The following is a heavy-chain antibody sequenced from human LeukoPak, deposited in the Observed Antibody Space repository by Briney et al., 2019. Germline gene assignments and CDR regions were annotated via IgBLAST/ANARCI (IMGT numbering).Heavy chain of an antibody. Sequence: PGGSLRLSCAASRFTFSTYSMNWVRQAPGKGLEWVSYITSGSSTIYYADSVRGRFTISRDNAKNSLFLQMNSLRAEDTAVYYCARDGGGDYWGQGTLVTVSS. CDR2: ITSGSSTI. V-gene: IGHV3-48*01. D-gene: IGHD3-16*01. J-gene: IGHJ4*02. CDR1: RFTFSTYS. CDR3: ARDGGGDY.